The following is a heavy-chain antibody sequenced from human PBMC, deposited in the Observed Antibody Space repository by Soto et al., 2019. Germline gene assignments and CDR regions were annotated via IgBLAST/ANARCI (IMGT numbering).Heavy chain of an antibody. J-gene: IGHJ6*02. V-gene: IGHV3-21*02. CDR1: GFTLTSYS. CDR2: ISSSSSHI. D-gene: IGHD3-10*01. Sequence: EVQLVESGGGLVKPGGSLRLSCAASGFTLTSYSMNWVRQAPGKGLEWVSSISSSSSHIYYADSVKGRFTISRDNARNSVYLQMNSLRAEDTAVYYCVRERGLSSFYRMDVWGQGTTVTVSS. CDR3: VRERGLSSFYRMDV.